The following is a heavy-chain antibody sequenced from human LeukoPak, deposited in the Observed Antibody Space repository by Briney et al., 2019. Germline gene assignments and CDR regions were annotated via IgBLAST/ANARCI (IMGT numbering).Heavy chain of an antibody. D-gene: IGHD6-13*01. J-gene: IGHJ4*02. Sequence: PSETLSLTCTVSGGSISSSSYYWGWIRQPPGKGLEWIGSIYYSGSTYYNPSLKGRVTISVDTSKNQFSLKLSSVTAADTAVYYCARHMDSPDIAAPPFDYWGQGTLVTVSS. CDR3: ARHMDSPDIAAPPFDY. V-gene: IGHV4-39*01. CDR2: IYYSGST. CDR1: GGSISSSSYY.